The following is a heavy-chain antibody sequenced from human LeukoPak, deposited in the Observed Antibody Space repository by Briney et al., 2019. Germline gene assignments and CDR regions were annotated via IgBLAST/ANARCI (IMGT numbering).Heavy chain of an antibody. Sequence: GASVKVSCKASGYTFTGYYMHWVRQAPGQGLEWMGWINPNSGGTNYAQKFQGRVTMTRDTPISTAYMELSRLRSDDTAVYYCARAEGIAAAGTEFDYWGQGTLVTVSS. V-gene: IGHV1-2*02. CDR3: ARAEGIAAAGTEFDY. CDR2: INPNSGGT. D-gene: IGHD6-13*01. J-gene: IGHJ4*02. CDR1: GYTFTGYY.